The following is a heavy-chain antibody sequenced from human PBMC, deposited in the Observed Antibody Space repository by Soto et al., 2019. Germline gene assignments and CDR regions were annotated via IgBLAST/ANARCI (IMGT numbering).Heavy chain of an antibody. V-gene: IGHV1-18*04. CDR1: GYTFTSYG. Sequence: ASVKVSCTASGYTFTSYGISWVRQAPGQGLEWMGWISAYNGNTNYAQKLQGRVTMTTDTSTSTAYMELRSLRSDDTAVYYCARGLYCSSTSCYTEYNWFDPWGQGTLVTVSS. D-gene: IGHD2-2*02. J-gene: IGHJ5*02. CDR3: ARGLYCSSTSCYTEYNWFDP. CDR2: ISAYNGNT.